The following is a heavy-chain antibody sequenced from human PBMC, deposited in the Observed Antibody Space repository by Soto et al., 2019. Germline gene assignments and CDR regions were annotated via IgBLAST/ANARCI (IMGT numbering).Heavy chain of an antibody. CDR1: GGSVSSGSYY. CDR3: ARGIEGWYQGRYYYGMDV. CDR2: IYYSGST. Sequence: QVQLQESGPGLVKPSETLSLTCTVSGGSVSSGSYYWSWIRQPPGKGLEWIGYIYYSGSTNYNPPLMSRVTISVDTSKNRFALKLSSVTAADTAVYYCARGIEGWYQGRYYYGMDVWGQGTTVTVSS. J-gene: IGHJ6*02. V-gene: IGHV4-61*01. D-gene: IGHD6-19*01.